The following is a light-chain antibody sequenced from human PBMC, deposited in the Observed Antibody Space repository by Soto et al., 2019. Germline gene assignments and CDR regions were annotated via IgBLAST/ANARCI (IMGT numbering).Light chain of an antibody. CDR1: QSISTW. J-gene: IGKJ1*01. V-gene: IGKV1-5*03. CDR2: KAS. Sequence: DIQMTQSPSTLSASVGDRVTITCRASQSISTWLAWYQQKPGKAPNLLIYKASSLESGVPSRFSGRGSGTEFTLTSSNLQPDDFATYYCHQDYSYSRTFGQGTKVEIK. CDR3: HQDYSYSRT.